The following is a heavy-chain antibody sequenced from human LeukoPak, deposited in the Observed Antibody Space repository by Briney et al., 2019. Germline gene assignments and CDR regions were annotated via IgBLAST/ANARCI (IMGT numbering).Heavy chain of an antibody. J-gene: IGHJ4*02. D-gene: IGHD3-3*01. Sequence: GGSLRLSCAASGFTFSGYSMNWVRQAPGKGLEWISYMGSSGKTIYYADSVKGRFTISRDKAKNSLYLQMNSLTVEDTAVYYCARDQSDVSGYYPYLDYWGQGTLVTVSS. CDR2: MGSSGKTI. V-gene: IGHV3-48*01. CDR3: ARDQSDVSGYYPYLDY. CDR1: GFTFSGYS.